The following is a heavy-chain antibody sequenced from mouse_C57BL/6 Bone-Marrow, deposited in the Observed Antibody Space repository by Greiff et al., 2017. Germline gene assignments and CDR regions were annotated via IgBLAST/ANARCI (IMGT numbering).Heavy chain of an antibody. CDR1: GFSFNTYA. Sequence: DAGGGLVQPKGSLKLSCAASGFSFNTYAMNWVRQAPGKGLEWVARIRSKSNNYATYYADSVKDRFTISRDDSESMLYLQMNNLKTEDTAMYYCVRGGLYFDYWGQGTTLTVSS. D-gene: IGHD1-1*02. J-gene: IGHJ2*01. V-gene: IGHV10-1*01. CDR3: VRGGLYFDY. CDR2: IRSKSNNYAT.